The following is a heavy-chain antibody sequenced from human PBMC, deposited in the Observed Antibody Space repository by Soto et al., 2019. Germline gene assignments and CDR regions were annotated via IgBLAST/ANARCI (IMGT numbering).Heavy chain of an antibody. D-gene: IGHD6-13*01. CDR2: ITGSGAGS. CDR1: GFTFSSYA. V-gene: IGHV3-23*01. CDR3: AKAYSNSWPNDWFDP. J-gene: IGHJ5*02. Sequence: EVQLLESGGGWLQPGGSLRLSCAACGFTFSSYAMNSVRQAPGKGLEWVSGITGSGAGSYYSDSVKGRFTISRDNSKNTLYLQMNSLRAEDTAVYYCAKAYSNSWPNDWFDPWGQGTLVTVSS.